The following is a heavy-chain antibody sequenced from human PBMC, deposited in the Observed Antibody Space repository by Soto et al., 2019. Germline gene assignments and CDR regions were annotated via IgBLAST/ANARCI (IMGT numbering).Heavy chain of an antibody. CDR1: GYTFTSYY. J-gene: IGHJ4*02. CDR2: INPSGGST. D-gene: IGHD4-17*01. V-gene: IGHV1-46*03. Sequence: ASVKVSCKASGYTFTSYYMHWVRQAPGQGLEWMGIINPSGGSTSYAQKFQGRVTMTRDTSTSTVYMELSSLISEDTAVYYCASHAPDYGDYFDYWGQGTLVTVSS. CDR3: ASHAPDYGDYFDY.